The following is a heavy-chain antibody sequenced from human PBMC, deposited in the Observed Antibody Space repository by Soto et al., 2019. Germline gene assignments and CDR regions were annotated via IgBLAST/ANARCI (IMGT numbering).Heavy chain of an antibody. CDR2: INHSGST. J-gene: IGHJ5*02. D-gene: IGHD2-15*01. Sequence: QVQLQQWGAGLLKPSETLSLTCAVYGGSFSGYYWSWIRQPPGKGLEWIGEINHSGSTNYNPSLKDRVTISVDTSKNQFSLKLSSVTAADTAVYYCARGPNNIVVVVAATRNWFDPWGQGTLVTVSS. V-gene: IGHV4-34*01. CDR1: GGSFSGYY. CDR3: ARGPNNIVVVVAATRNWFDP.